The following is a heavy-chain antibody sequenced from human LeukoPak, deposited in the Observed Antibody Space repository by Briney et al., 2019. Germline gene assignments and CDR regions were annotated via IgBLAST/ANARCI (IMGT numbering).Heavy chain of an antibody. V-gene: IGHV4-38-2*02. D-gene: IGHD1-26*01. CDR3: ARGTAGANY. Sequence: PSETLSLTCTVSGYSISSGYYWDWIRQPPGKGLEWIGSIYHSGNSYYNPSLKSRVTISVDTSKNQFSLKLSSVTAADTAVYYCARGTAGANYWGQGTLVTVSS. CDR1: GYSISSGYY. CDR2: IYHSGNS. J-gene: IGHJ4*02.